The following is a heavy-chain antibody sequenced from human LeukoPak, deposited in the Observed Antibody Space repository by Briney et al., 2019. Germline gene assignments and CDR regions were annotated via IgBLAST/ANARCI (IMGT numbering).Heavy chain of an antibody. CDR1: GYSFTNYW. D-gene: IGHD2-15*01. V-gene: IGHV5-51*01. CDR3: AKLGYCSGSTCYSYVDS. Sequence: GESLKISCKGSGYSFTNYWIGWVRQMPGKGLEWMGIIYPGDSDTKYSPSVQGQVSISADKSISTAYLQWNSLRASDTAMYYCAKLGYCSGSTCYSYVDSWGRGTLVTVSS. CDR2: IYPGDSDT. J-gene: IGHJ4*02.